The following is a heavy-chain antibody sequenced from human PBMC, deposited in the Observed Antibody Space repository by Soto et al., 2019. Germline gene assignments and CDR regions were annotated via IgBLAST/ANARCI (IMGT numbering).Heavy chain of an antibody. D-gene: IGHD6-13*01. V-gene: IGHV3-30*18. CDR2: ISYDESNK. J-gene: IGHJ4*02. Sequence: PGGSLRLSCAVSGFNFSSHGMHWVRQAPGKGLEWVAVISYDESNKYYVESVKGRFTISRDNSKNTLYLQMNSLKTEDTAVYYCAKDHGYTYVLDYWGQGTLVTVSS. CDR3: AKDHGYTYVLDY. CDR1: GFNFSSHG.